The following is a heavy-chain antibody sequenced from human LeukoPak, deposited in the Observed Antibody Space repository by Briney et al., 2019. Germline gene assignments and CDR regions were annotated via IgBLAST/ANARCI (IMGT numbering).Heavy chain of an antibody. V-gene: IGHV5-51*01. CDR1: GYRFNNYW. Sequence: PGESLQISCKGSGYRFNNYWIGWVRQMPGKGLEWMGIIYPDDSDTRYSPSFQGQVTISADKSISTAYLQWSSLQVSDTAIYYCARHAPPFIVAAGTSDAFDIWGQGTLVTVSS. CDR3: ARHAPPFIVAAGTSDAFDI. D-gene: IGHD6-13*01. CDR2: IYPDDSDT. J-gene: IGHJ3*02.